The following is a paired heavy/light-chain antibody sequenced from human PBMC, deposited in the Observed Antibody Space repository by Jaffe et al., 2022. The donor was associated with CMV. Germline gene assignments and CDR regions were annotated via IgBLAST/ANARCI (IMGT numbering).Light chain of an antibody. V-gene: IGLV3-1*01. CDR1: RLGDKY. CDR3: QTWDTTTV. Sequence: SYELTQPPSVSVSPGQTASITCSGNRLGDKYVSWYQQKPGQSPVLVIYEDTKRPSGIPERFSGSNSPNTATLTISGTQAMDEADYFCQTWDTTTVFGGGTKLTVL. J-gene: IGLJ2*01. CDR2: EDT.
Heavy chain of an antibody. V-gene: IGHV4-59*01. D-gene: IGHD2-2*01. J-gene: IGHJ6*03. CDR3: AIGDFCGVGSPNCYAAGSDYFYLDV. Sequence: QVQLQESGPGVVKPSETLSLTCTVSGGSIRGYYWSWIRQPPGKGLEWIGYFYYSGSTNYNPSLKSRVTISADASKNQFSLQLRSFSAADTAVYFCAIGDFCGVGSPNCYAAGSDYFYLDVWGKGTAVTVSS. CDR2: FYYSGST. CDR1: GGSIRGYY.